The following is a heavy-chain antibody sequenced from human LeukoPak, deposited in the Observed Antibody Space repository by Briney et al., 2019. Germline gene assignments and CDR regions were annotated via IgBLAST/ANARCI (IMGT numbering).Heavy chain of an antibody. V-gene: IGHV3-20*04. CDR3: ARRESTYQNYYYFYYMDV. CDR2: INLNGGST. Sequence: GGSLRLSCAASGFTFDDYGMSWVRQAPGKGLEWVSGINLNGGSTGYADSVKGRFTISRDNAKNSLYRQMNSLRAEDTALYYCARRESTYQNYYYFYYMDVWGKGTTVTVSS. CDR1: GFTFDDYG. J-gene: IGHJ6*03.